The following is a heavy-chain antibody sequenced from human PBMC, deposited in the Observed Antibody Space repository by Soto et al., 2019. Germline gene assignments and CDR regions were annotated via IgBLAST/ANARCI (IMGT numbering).Heavy chain of an antibody. V-gene: IGHV4-31*03. J-gene: IGHJ4*02. Sequence: QVQLQESGPGLVKPSQTLSLTCTVSGGSISSGGYYWSLIRQHPGKGLEWIGYIYYSGSTYYNPSLKSRVTISVDTSKNLFSLKLSSVTAADTAVYYCAREGQEGRGYSYGGLYYWGQGTLVTVSS. CDR1: GGSISSGGYY. CDR2: IYYSGST. CDR3: AREGQEGRGYSYGGLYY. D-gene: IGHD5-18*01.